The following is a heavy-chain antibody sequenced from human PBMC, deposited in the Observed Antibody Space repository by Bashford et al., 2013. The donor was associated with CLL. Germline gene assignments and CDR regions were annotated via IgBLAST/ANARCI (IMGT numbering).Heavy chain of an antibody. J-gene: IGHJ5*02. D-gene: IGHD6-25*01. CDR3: AREGIGYPNWFDP. V-gene: IGHV4-30-2*01. Sequence: SETLSLTCAVSGDSIDIGGYSWTWIRQPPGKGLEWLGCIFRTGSTYYSPSLESRVTISLDRSKNQFSLKLSSVTAADTAVYYCAREGIGYPNWFDPWGQGTLVTVSS. CDR2: IFRTGST. CDR1: GDSIDIGGYS.